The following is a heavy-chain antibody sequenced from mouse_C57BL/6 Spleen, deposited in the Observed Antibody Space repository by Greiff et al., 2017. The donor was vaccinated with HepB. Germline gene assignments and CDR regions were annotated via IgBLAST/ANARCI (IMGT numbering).Heavy chain of an antibody. CDR1: GFTFSDYY. Sequence: EVMLVESGGGLVQPGGSLKLSCAASGFTFSDYYMYWVRQTPEKRLEWVAYISNGGGSTYYPDTVKGRFTISRDNAKNTLYLQMSRLKSEDTAMYYCARGTGDFDYWGTGTTLTVSS. D-gene: IGHD4-1*01. J-gene: IGHJ2*01. V-gene: IGHV5-12*01. CDR3: ARGTGDFDY. CDR2: ISNGGGST.